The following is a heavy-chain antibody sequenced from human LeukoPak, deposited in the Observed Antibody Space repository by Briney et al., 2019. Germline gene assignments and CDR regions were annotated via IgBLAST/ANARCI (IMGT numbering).Heavy chain of an antibody. CDR1: GGTFSSYA. CDR2: IIPIFGTA. Sequence: ASVKVSCKASGGTFSSYAISWVRQAPGQGLEWMGGIIPIFGTANYAQTFQGRVTITTDESTSTAYMELSSLRSEDTAVYYCARGGGDYCSSTSCYTGTFDIWGQGTMVTVSS. CDR3: ARGGGDYCSSTSCYTGTFDI. D-gene: IGHD2-2*02. J-gene: IGHJ3*02. V-gene: IGHV1-69*05.